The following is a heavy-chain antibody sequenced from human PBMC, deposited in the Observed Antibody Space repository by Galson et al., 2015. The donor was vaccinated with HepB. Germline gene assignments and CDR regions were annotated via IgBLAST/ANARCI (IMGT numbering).Heavy chain of an antibody. CDR1: GFTFSSYG. Sequence: SLRLSCAAPGFTFSSYGMHWVRQAPGKGLEWVAVIWYDGSNKYYADSVKGRFTISRDNSKNTLYLQMNSLRAEDTAVYYCARDRDYYDSSGYYKPLGFWGQGTLVTVSS. CDR3: ARDRDYYDSSGYYKPLGF. J-gene: IGHJ4*02. V-gene: IGHV3-33*08. D-gene: IGHD3-22*01. CDR2: IWYDGSNK.